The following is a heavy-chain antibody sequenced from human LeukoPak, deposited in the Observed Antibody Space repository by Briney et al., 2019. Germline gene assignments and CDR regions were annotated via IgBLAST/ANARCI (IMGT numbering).Heavy chain of an antibody. CDR1: GGTFSSNV. Sequence: SVKVSCKASGGTFSSNVISWVRQAPGQGLEWMGRIIPIIGTPDYAQKFQGRVTITADKSTNTAYMELTSLKSDDTAGYYCARAGGSSWFVSLYYWGQGTLVTVSS. V-gene: IGHV1-69*04. CDR3: ARAGGSSWFVSLYY. D-gene: IGHD6-13*01. J-gene: IGHJ4*02. CDR2: IIPIIGTP.